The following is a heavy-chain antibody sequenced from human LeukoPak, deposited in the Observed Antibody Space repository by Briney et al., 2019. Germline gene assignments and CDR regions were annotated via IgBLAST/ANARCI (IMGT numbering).Heavy chain of an antibody. J-gene: IGHJ5*02. CDR1: GYSFTSYW. D-gene: IGHD4-17*01. Sequence: GESLKISCKGSGYSFTSYWIGWVRQMPGTGLEWMGIIYPGDSDTRYSPSFQGQVTISADKSISTAYLQWSSLKASDTAMYYCARAPTTVTTVGWFDPWGQGTLVTVSS. V-gene: IGHV5-51*01. CDR2: IYPGDSDT. CDR3: ARAPTTVTTVGWFDP.